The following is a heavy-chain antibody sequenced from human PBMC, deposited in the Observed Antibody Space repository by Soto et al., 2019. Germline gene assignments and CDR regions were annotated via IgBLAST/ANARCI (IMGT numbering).Heavy chain of an antibody. D-gene: IGHD3-16*01. CDR3: AKDLRGPYYYYGMDV. V-gene: IGHV3-30*18. Sequence: QVQLVESGGGVVQPGRSLRLSCAASGFTFSSYGMHWVRQAPGKGLEWVAVISYDGSNKYYADSVKGRFTISRDNSKNTLYLQMNSLRAEDTAVYYCAKDLRGPYYYYGMDVWAKGPRSPSP. J-gene: IGHJ6*02. CDR1: GFTFSSYG. CDR2: ISYDGSNK.